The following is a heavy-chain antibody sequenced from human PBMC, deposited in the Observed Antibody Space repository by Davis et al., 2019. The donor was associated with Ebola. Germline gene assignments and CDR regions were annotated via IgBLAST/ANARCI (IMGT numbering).Heavy chain of an antibody. D-gene: IGHD2-8*02. V-gene: IGHV3-23*01. Sequence: GESLKISCATSGFTFGTYAMTWVRQAPGKGLEWVSVIGSRGGNIFYADSVKGRFTTSRDDSENTLYLQMNSLRAEDTAVYYCAKATTGNAPSFDHWGQGVLVTVSS. CDR3: AKATTGNAPSFDH. CDR1: GFTFGTYA. J-gene: IGHJ4*02. CDR2: IGSRGGNI.